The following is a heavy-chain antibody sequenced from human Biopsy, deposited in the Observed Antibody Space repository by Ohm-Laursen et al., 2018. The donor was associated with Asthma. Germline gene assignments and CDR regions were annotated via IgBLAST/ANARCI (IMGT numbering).Heavy chain of an antibody. D-gene: IGHD3-22*01. CDR3: ARQSGQDYGDSSGFDI. Sequence: RSLRLSCAASGFVFSQSGMHWVRQAPGKGLEWVALISSDGHNKYYKDSVKGRFTISRDNSKLRLYLEINSLTVEDSAVYFCARQSGQDYGDSSGFDIWGQGTKVAVS. CDR1: GFVFSQSG. CDR2: ISSDGHNK. V-gene: IGHV3-30*03. J-gene: IGHJ3*02.